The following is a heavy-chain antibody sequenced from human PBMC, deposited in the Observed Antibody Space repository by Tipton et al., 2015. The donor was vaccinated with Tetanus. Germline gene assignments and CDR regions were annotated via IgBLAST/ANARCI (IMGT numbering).Heavy chain of an antibody. J-gene: IGHJ3*02. V-gene: IGHV4-34*01. CDR2: INHSGST. CDR3: SREVGRYYDSSGYYPTANLNNDAFDI. CDR1: GGSFSGYY. D-gene: IGHD3-22*01. Sequence: TLSLTCAVYGGSFSGYYWSWIRQPPGKGPEWIGEINHSGSTNYNPSLKSRVTISVDTPKNRFSLKLRSVTAADTAVYYCSREVGRYYDSSGYYPTANLNNDAFDIWGQGTMVTVSS.